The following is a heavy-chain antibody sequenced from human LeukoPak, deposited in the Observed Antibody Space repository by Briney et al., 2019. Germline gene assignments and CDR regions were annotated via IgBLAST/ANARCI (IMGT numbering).Heavy chain of an antibody. V-gene: IGHV3-30*18. CDR2: ISHDGSNK. CDR1: GFIFSDYG. Sequence: GGSLRLSCAASGFIFSDYGTHWVRQAPGSGLEWVALISHDGSNKYHADSVKGRFTISRDNSKNTLYLQMNSLRVEDTAVYFCAKDPFARSASTPAHWGQGTLVTVSS. J-gene: IGHJ4*02. D-gene: IGHD3-10*01. CDR3: AKDPFARSASTPAH.